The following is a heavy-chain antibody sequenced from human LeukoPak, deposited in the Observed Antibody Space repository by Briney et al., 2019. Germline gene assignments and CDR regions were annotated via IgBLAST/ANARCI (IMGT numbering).Heavy chain of an antibody. V-gene: IGHV1-8*01. D-gene: IGHD3-22*01. CDR2: MNPNSGNT. CDR1: GYTFTSYD. Sequence: ASVKVSCKASGYTFTSYDINWVRQATGQGLEWMGWMNPNSGNTGYAQKFQGRVTMTRNTSISTAYMELSSLRSEDTAMYYCARGGRYYDSSGYAFDIWGQGTMVTVSS. CDR3: ARGGRYYDSSGYAFDI. J-gene: IGHJ3*02.